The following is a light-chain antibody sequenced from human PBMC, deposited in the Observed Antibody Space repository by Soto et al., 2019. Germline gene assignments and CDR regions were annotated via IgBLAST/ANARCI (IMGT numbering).Light chain of an antibody. J-gene: IGKJ5*01. CDR1: QSLANSF. CDR2: DTS. V-gene: IGKV3-20*01. CDR3: QQYGTSEII. Sequence: EIVLTQSPGTPSFSPVDRATPSCRASQSLANSFIAWYQQKPGQAPRLLIYDTSSRASGIPDRFSGSGSGTDFTLTISRLETEDFAVFYCQQYGTSEIIFGQGTRLEIK.